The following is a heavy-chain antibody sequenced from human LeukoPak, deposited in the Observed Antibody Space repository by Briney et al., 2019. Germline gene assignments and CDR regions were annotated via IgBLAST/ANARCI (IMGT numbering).Heavy chain of an antibody. V-gene: IGHV3-74*01. Sequence: GGSLRLSCAASGFTFSSYWMHWVRQAPGKGLVWVSRINSDGSSTSYADSVKGRFTISRDNAKNTLYLQMNSLRVEDTAVYYCARGTPKIYYGSGGYYTDVDYWGQGTLVTVSS. CDR3: ARGTPKIYYGSGGYYTDVDY. CDR2: INSDGSST. D-gene: IGHD3-10*01. J-gene: IGHJ4*02. CDR1: GFTFSSYW.